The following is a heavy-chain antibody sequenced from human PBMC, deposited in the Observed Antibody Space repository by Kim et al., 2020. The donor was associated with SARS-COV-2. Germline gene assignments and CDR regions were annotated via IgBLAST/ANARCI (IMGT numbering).Heavy chain of an antibody. J-gene: IGHJ4*02. V-gene: IGHV4-59*01. CDR1: GGSISSYY. Sequence: SETLSLTCTVSGGSISSYYWSWIRQPPGKGLEWIGYIYYSGSTNYNPSLKSRVTISVDTSKNQFSLKLSSVTAADTAVYYCARVTDLGGSGSYYNGGFDYWGQGTLVTVSS. CDR3: ARVTDLGGSGSYYNGGFDY. CDR2: IYYSGST. D-gene: IGHD3-10*01.